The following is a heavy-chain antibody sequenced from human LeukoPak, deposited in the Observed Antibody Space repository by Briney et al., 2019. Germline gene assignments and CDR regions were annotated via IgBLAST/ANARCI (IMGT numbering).Heavy chain of an antibody. J-gene: IGHJ4*02. CDR3: ARDYYDILTGSGPIDY. CDR1: GFTFSSYA. V-gene: IGHV3-30*04. D-gene: IGHD3-9*01. Sequence: GRSLRLSCAASGFTFSSYAMHWVRQAPGKGLEWVAVISYDGSNKYYADSVKGRFTISRDNSKNTLYLQMNSLRAEDTAVYYCARDYYDILTGSGPIDYWGQGTLATVSS. CDR2: ISYDGSNK.